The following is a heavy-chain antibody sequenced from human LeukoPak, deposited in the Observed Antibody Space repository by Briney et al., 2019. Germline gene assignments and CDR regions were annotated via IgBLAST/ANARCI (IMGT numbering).Heavy chain of an antibody. D-gene: IGHD1-1*01. V-gene: IGHV3-11*01. J-gene: IGHJ3*02. CDR3: ARDPEPWSQHDAFDI. CDR1: GFTFSDYY. CDR2: ISSSGSTI. Sequence: GGSLRLSCAASGFTFSDYYMSWIRQAPGKGLEWVSYISSSGSTIYYADSVKGRFTISRDNAKNSLCLQMNSLRAEDTAVYYCARDPEPWSQHDAFDIWGQGTMVTVSS.